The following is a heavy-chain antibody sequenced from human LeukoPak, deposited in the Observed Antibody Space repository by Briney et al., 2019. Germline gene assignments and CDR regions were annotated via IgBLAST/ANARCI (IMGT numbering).Heavy chain of an antibody. CDR1: GFTFSNTW. Sequence: GGSLRLSCAASGFTFSNTWMSWVRQAPGKGLEWVGRIKSKTDGGTTDYAAPVKGRFAISRDDSKNTLYPQMNSLKTEDTAVYYCATDGYYFDSSGSPSNCWGQGTLVTVSS. CDR2: IKSKTDGGTT. V-gene: IGHV3-15*01. CDR3: ATDGYYFDSSGSPSNC. D-gene: IGHD3-22*01. J-gene: IGHJ4*02.